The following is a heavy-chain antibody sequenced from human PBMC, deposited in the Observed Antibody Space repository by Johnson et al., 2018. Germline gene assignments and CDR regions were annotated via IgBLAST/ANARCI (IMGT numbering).Heavy chain of an antibody. CDR1: GFTFSTYS. V-gene: IGHV3-48*02. Sequence: VQLVESGGGLVQPGGSLRLSCAASGFTFSTYSMKWVRQAPGKGLEWISYISSSGHTIFYADSGKGRFTISRDNAKNSLFLQMNSLRDEDTAMYYCTRDESGSYYMDVWGKGTTVTVSS. CDR3: TRDESGSYYMDV. J-gene: IGHJ6*03. CDR2: ISSSGHTI. D-gene: IGHD1-26*01.